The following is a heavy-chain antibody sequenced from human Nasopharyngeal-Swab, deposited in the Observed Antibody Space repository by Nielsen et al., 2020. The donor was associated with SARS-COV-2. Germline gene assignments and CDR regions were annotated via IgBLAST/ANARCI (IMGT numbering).Heavy chain of an antibody. V-gene: IGHV3-33*01. CDR2: IWYDGSNK. Sequence: GGSLRLSCAASGFTFSSYGMHWVRQAPGKGLEWVAVIWYDGSNKYYADSVKGRFTISRDNSKNTLYLQMNSLRAEDTAVYYCARESYYDYIWGSYRYTGGTQNWFDPWGQGTLVIVSS. CDR3: ARESYYDYIWGSYRYTGGTQNWFDP. J-gene: IGHJ5*02. CDR1: GFTFSSYG. D-gene: IGHD3-16*02.